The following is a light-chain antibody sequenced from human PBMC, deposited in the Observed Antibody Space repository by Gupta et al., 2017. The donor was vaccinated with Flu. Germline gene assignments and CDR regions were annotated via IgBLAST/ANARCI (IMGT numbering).Light chain of an antibody. CDR3: QQHSNWPPT. CDR1: QSVSSY. V-gene: IGKV3-11*01. CDR2: DAS. J-gene: IGKJ1*01. Sequence: EIVLTQSPANLSLSPGQRATLSCRARQSVSSYLAWYQQKPGQAPRLLIYDASNRATGIPARFSGSGSGTDFTLTISSLEPEDFAVYYCQQHSNWPPTFGQGTKVEIK.